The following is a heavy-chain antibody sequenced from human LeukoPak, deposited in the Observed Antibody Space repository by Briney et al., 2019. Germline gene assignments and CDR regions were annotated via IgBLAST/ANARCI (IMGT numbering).Heavy chain of an antibody. D-gene: IGHD1-26*01. V-gene: IGHV1-2*02. CDR1: GYTFTGYY. CDR3: ARSKPTSYYYYYMDV. J-gene: IGHJ6*03. Sequence: GASVKVSCKASGYTFTGYYMHWVRQAPGQGLEWMGWINPNSGGTNYAQKFQGRVTMTRDTSISTAYMELSRLRSDDTAVYYCARSKPTSYYYYYMDVWGKGTTVTVSS. CDR2: INPNSGGT.